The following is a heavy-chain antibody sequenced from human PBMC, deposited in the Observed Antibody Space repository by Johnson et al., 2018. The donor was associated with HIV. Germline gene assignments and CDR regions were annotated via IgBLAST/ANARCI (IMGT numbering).Heavy chain of an antibody. CDR2: ISYDGTNK. V-gene: IGHV3-30*04. Sequence: QVQLVESGGGVVQPGRSLRLSCAASGFTFSSYAMHWVRQAPGKGLEWVAVISYDGTNKYFADSVKGRFNISRDNSKNTLYLQMNSLRAEDAAVYYCARDALESPWGFDIWGQGTLVTVSS. J-gene: IGHJ3*02. CDR3: ARDALESPWGFDI. CDR1: GFTFSSYA. D-gene: IGHD7-27*01.